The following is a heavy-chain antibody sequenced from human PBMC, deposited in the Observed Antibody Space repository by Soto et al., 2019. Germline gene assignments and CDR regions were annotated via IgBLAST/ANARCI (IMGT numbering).Heavy chain of an antibody. CDR1: GGSISSSSYY. CDR2: IYYSGST. D-gene: IGHD2-15*01. J-gene: IGHJ4*02. Sequence: SETLSLTCTVSGGSISSSSYYWGWIRRPPGKGLEWIGSIYYSGSTYYNPSLKSRVTISVDTSKNQFSLKLSSVTAADTAVYYCARHTPAISISDHWGQGTLVTVSS. V-gene: IGHV4-39*01. CDR3: ARHTPAISISDH.